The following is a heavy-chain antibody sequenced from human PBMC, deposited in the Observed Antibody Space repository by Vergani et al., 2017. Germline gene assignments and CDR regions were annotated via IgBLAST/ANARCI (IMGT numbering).Heavy chain of an antibody. Sequence: QVQLAESGGGRVQPGRSLRLSCAASGFSFSSHAIHWVRQAPGKGLEWVAVISNDGSKKYYADSVKGRFTISRDNAKNTQDLQMNSLRTQDTAVYYCAKAGSVTSGSLQYNFYMGVWGKGTTVTVS. CDR3: AKAGSVTSGSLQYNFYMGV. D-gene: IGHD3-10*01. J-gene: IGHJ6*03. CDR2: ISNDGSKK. CDR1: GFSFSSHA. V-gene: IGHV3-30*18.